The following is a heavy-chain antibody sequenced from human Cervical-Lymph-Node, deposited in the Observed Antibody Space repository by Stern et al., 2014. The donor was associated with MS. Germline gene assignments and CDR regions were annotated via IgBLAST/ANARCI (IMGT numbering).Heavy chain of an antibody. CDR3: ARDWQQLVDGMDV. CDR1: GFTFSTYA. J-gene: IGHJ6*02. V-gene: IGHV3-30-3*01. CDR2: ISYDGSNK. D-gene: IGHD6-13*01. Sequence: VQLVQSGGGVVQPGRSLRLSCAASGFTFSTYAMHWVRQAPGKGLEWVAVISYDGSNKYYADSVKGRFTISRDNSMDTLYLQMNSLRPEDTAVYYCARDWQQLVDGMDVWGQGTTVTVSS.